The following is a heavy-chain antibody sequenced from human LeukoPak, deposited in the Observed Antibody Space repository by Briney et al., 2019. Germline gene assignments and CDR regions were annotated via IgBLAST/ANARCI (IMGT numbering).Heavy chain of an antibody. CDR3: AKEAKDYYDSSGYYPTSFDY. J-gene: IGHJ4*02. CDR1: GFTFSSYA. CDR2: ISGSGGST. V-gene: IGHV3-23*01. D-gene: IGHD3-22*01. Sequence: GGSLRLSCAASGFTFSSYAMSWVRQAPGKGLEWVSAISGSGGSTYYADSVKGRFTISRDNSKNTLYLQMNSLRAEDTAVYYCAKEAKDYYDSSGYYPTSFDYRGQGTLVTVSS.